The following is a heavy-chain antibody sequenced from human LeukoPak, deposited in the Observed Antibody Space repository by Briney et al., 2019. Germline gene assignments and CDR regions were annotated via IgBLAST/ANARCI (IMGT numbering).Heavy chain of an antibody. J-gene: IGHJ4*02. CDR1: GFTFSSYA. D-gene: IGHD1-7*01. Sequence: GGSLRLSCAASGFTFSSYAMSWVRQAPGKGLEWVSAISGSGGSTYYADSVKGRFTISRDNSKNTLYLQMNSLRAEDTAVYYCARGWNYAFRFDNWGQGTLVTVST. CDR2: ISGSGGST. CDR3: ARGWNYAFRFDN. V-gene: IGHV3-23*01.